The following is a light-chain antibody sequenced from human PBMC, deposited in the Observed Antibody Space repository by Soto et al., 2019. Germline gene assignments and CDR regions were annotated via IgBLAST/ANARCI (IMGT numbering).Light chain of an antibody. CDR2: RAS. CDR3: QQHTVSMYT. J-gene: IGKJ2*01. Sequence: EIVLTQSPGTLSLSPGETATLSCRASQSVARDLTWYQHKPGQAPRLLISRASTGATGIPDRFSGSGSGTDLTLTINRLEPEDSAVYYCQQHTVSMYTFGQGTKLEIK. V-gene: IGKV3-20*01. CDR1: QSVARD.